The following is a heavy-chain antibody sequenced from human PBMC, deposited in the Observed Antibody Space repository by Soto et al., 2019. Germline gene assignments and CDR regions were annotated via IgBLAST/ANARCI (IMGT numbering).Heavy chain of an antibody. Sequence: GGSLGLSCAASGFTFSSYSVNWVRQAPGKGLEWVSSISSSSSYIYYADSVKGRFTISRDNAKNSLYLQMNSLRAEDTAVYYCARDRSGSYYYYYGMDVWGQGTTVTVSS. V-gene: IGHV3-21*01. CDR2: ISSSSSYI. D-gene: IGHD1-26*01. CDR3: ARDRSGSYYYYYGMDV. J-gene: IGHJ6*02. CDR1: GFTFSSYS.